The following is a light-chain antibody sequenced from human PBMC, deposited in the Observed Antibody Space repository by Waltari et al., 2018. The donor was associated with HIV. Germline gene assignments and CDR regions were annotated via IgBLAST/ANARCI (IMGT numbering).Light chain of an antibody. J-gene: IGLJ2*01. CDR3: SSYTSSRTVV. CDR1: RSDVGRYNY. V-gene: IGLV2-14*03. CDR2: DVS. Sequence: QSALTQPASVSGSPGQPITLSCTGARSDVGRYNYVSWYQHHPGKAPKLIIYDVSNRPSGVSNRFSGSKSGTTASLTISGLQAEDEADYYCSSYTSSRTVVFGGGTKLTVL.